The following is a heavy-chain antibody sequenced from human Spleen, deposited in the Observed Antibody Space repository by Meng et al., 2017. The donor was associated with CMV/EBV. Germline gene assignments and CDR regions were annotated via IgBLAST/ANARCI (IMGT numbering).Heavy chain of an antibody. Sequence: GGSLRLSCAASGFTFSSYAMSWVRQPPGKGLEWVSGISGSGSDSYYADSVKGRFTISRDNSKNTLYLQMNGLRAEDTAIYYCAKSGVPRRLVGYHLDYWGRGTLVTVSS. V-gene: IGHV3-23*01. CDR1: GFTFSSYA. D-gene: IGHD2-15*01. CDR3: AKSGVPRRLVGYHLDY. CDR2: ISGSGSDS. J-gene: IGHJ4*02.